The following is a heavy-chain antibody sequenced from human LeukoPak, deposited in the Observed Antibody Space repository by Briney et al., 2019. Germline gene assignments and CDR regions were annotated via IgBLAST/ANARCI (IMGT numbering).Heavy chain of an antibody. CDR2: ISNSGSTT. CDR3: ARVQTTVTTLDY. CDR1: GFTFSSYE. V-gene: IGHV3-48*03. Sequence: GGSLRLSCAASGFTFSSYEMNWVRQPPGKGLEWVSYISNSGSTTYYADYVQGRFTISRDNAKSSVYLQMNSLRAEDTAVYYCARVQTTVTTLDYWGQGTLVTVSS. D-gene: IGHD4-17*01. J-gene: IGHJ4*02.